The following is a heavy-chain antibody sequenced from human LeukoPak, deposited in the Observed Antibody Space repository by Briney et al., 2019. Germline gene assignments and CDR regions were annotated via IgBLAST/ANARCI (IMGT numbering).Heavy chain of an antibody. Sequence: QSGGSLRLSCAASGFILTNHAMTWVRQAPGKGLQWISVISGSGRTIEYEDSVKGRFTISRDNSKNTVSLQMNNLRVEDTAIYYCAKNVMVKRYIDYWGQGTPVTVSS. V-gene: IGHV3-23*01. CDR2: ISGSGRTI. CDR3: AKNVMVKRYIDY. D-gene: IGHD5-18*01. CDR1: GFILTNHA. J-gene: IGHJ4*02.